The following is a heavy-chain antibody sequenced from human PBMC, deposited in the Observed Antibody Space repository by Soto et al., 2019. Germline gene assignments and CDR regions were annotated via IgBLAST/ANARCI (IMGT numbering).Heavy chain of an antibody. V-gene: IGHV1-18*01. CDR3: ARDWDAPGIYYTDY. CDR1: GYTFSSIG. CDR2: ISPYKGNT. Sequence: ASVKVSCKASGYTFSSIGISWVRQAPGQGLEWMGWISPYKGNTHYAQGLQGRVTMTTDTSTSTAYMELRSLRSDDTAVYYCARDWDAPGIYYTDYGGQGTLVTVSS. J-gene: IGHJ4*02. D-gene: IGHD3-10*01.